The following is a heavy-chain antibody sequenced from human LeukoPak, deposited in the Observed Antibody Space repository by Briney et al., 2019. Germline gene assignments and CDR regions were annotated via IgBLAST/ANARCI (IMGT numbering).Heavy chain of an antibody. CDR2: IYPGDSDT. D-gene: IGHD5-18*01. J-gene: IGHJ4*02. CDR3: ARLTAMVTSFDY. Sequence: GKSLQISCKGSGYSFTSYWIGWVRPMPGEGLEWMGIIYPGDSDTRYSPSFQGHVTISADKSISTAYLQWSSLKASDTAMYYCARLTAMVTSFDYWGQGTLVTVSS. V-gene: IGHV5-51*01. CDR1: GYSFTSYW.